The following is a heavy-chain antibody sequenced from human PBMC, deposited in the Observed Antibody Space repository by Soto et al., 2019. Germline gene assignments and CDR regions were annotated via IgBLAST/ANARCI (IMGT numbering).Heavy chain of an antibody. J-gene: IGHJ2*01. CDR1: GFTFSSYS. CDR3: AREGRDSYDSRRFFDL. Sequence: EVQLVESGGGLVKPGGSLRLSCAASGFTFSSYSMNWVRQAPGKGLEWVSSISSSSSYIYYADSVKGRFTISRDNAKNSLYLQMNSLRAGDTAVYYCAREGRDSYDSRRFFDLWGRGTLVTVSS. CDR2: ISSSSSYI. V-gene: IGHV3-21*01. D-gene: IGHD3-22*01.